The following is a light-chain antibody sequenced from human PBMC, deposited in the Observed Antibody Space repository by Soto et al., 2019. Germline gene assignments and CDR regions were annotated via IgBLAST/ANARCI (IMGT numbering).Light chain of an antibody. CDR2: EGS. J-gene: IGLJ1*01. V-gene: IGLV2-23*01. CDR3: CSYAGSSSPYV. CDR1: SSDVGSYNL. Sequence: QSVLTQPASVSGSPGHSITISCTGTSSDVGSYNLVSWYQQHPGKAPKLMIYEGSKRPSGVSNRFSGSKSGNTASLTISGLQAEDEADYFCCSYAGSSSPYVFGTETKVTVL.